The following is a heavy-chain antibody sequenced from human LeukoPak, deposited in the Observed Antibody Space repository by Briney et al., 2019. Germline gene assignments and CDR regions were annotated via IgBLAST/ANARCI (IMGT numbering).Heavy chain of an antibody. D-gene: IGHD4-23*01. CDR1: GGTFSSYA. Sequence: SVKVSCKASGGTFSSYAISWVRQAPGQGLEWMGGIIPIFGTANYAQKFQGRVTITTDESTSTAYMELSSLRSEDTAVYYRARGRGDYGGNTGFDYWGQGTLVTVSS. CDR2: IIPIFGTA. V-gene: IGHV1-69*05. CDR3: ARGRGDYGGNTGFDY. J-gene: IGHJ4*02.